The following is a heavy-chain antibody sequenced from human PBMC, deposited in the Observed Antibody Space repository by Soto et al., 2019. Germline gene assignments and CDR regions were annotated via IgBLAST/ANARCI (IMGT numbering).Heavy chain of an antibody. J-gene: IGHJ4*01. Sequence: QVQLQESGPGLVEPSQTLSLNCTVSGGSLGSGFSYWSWVRHHPGKGLEWIASMYYTGTTYYNPSLNCRLSISVDTSNSRFTLSLISVTVADTAVYYSTRGLDRDKLGHWGRGTLVTVSS. D-gene: IGHD2-2*03. CDR2: MYYTGTT. V-gene: IGHV4-31*03. CDR1: GGSLGSGFSY. CDR3: TRGLDRDKLGH.